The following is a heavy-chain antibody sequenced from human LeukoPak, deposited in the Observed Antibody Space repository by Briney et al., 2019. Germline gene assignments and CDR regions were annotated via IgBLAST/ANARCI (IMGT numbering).Heavy chain of an antibody. CDR3: ARHHPVTYYFDY. V-gene: IGHV4-34*01. CDR2: ISHSGST. Sequence: PSETLSLTCAVYGGSFSGYYWSWIRQPPGKGLEWIGEISHSGSTNYNPSLKSRVTISVDTSKNQFSLKLSSVTAADTAVYYCARHHPVTYYFDYWGQGTLVTVSS. D-gene: IGHD3-16*01. J-gene: IGHJ4*02. CDR1: GGSFSGYY.